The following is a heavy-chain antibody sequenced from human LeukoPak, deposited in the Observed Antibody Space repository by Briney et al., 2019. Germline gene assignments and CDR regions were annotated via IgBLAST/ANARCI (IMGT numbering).Heavy chain of an antibody. CDR2: MNPNSGNT. D-gene: IGHD3-10*01. V-gene: IGHV1-8*02. Sequence: ASVKVSCKASGYTFTTYDINWVRQATGQGLEWMGWMNPNSGNTGYAQKFQGRVTMTRNTSISTAYMELSSLRSEDTAVYYCARARITMVRGVISWFDPWGQGTLVTVSS. CDR1: GYTFTTYD. CDR3: ARARITMVRGVISWFDP. J-gene: IGHJ5*02.